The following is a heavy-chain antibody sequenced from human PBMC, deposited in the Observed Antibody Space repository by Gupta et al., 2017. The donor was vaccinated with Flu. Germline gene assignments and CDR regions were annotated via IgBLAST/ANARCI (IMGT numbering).Heavy chain of an antibody. CDR2: IKSNNFGGTT. CDR3: VIDDYFDNSGSNKNFDFFDY. V-gene: IGHV3-15*01. CDR1: GFNFRQAW. Sequence: EVQLVESGGGLAKAGGPLRLSCVGFGFNFRQAWMSWVRQAPGKGLEWVARIKSNNFGGTTDYAAPVKGRFTISRDDSESTLYLQMNSLRSEDTGVYYCVIDDYFDNSGSNKNFDFFDYWGQGTLVSVSS. J-gene: IGHJ4*02. D-gene: IGHD3-22*01.